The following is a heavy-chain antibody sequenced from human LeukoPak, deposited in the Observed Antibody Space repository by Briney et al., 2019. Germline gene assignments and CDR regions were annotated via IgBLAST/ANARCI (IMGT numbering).Heavy chain of an antibody. CDR3: AKEGMEYCSGGSCYDDEDAFDI. D-gene: IGHD2-15*01. Sequence: GGSLRLSCAASGFTFSSYAMSWVRQAPGKGLEWVAVISYDGSNKYYADSVKGRFTISRDNSKNTLFLQMNSLRAEDTAAYYCAKEGMEYCSGGSCYDDEDAFDIWGQGTMVTVSS. CDR1: GFTFSSYA. J-gene: IGHJ3*02. CDR2: ISYDGSNK. V-gene: IGHV3-30*18.